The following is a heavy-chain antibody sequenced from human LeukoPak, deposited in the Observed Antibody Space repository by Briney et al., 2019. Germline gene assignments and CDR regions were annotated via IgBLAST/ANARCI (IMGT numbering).Heavy chain of an antibody. Sequence: GGSLRLSCSASGFTFSSYAMHWVRQAPGKGLEYVSAISSNGGSTYYADSVKGRFTISRDNSKNTLYLQMSSLRAEDTAVYYCGKDRPRLDSSGWSDFDYWGQGTLVTVSS. CDR3: GKDRPRLDSSGWSDFDY. D-gene: IGHD6-19*01. J-gene: IGHJ4*02. V-gene: IGHV3-64D*06. CDR2: ISSNGGST. CDR1: GFTFSSYA.